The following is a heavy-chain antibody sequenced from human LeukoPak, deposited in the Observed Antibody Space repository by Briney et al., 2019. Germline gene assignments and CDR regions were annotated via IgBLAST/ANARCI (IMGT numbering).Heavy chain of an antibody. D-gene: IGHD5-12*01. V-gene: IGHV3-21*01. CDR3: ARDGGSRGYSGYDPLGYYYYYYGMDV. CDR1: GFTFSSYS. Sequence: PGGSLRLSCAASGFTFSSYSMNWVRQAPGKGLEWVSSISSSSSYIYYADSVKGRFTISRDNAKNSLYLQMNSLRAEDTAVYYCARDGGSRGYSGYDPLGYYYYYYGMDVWGQGTTVTVSS. J-gene: IGHJ6*02. CDR2: ISSSSSYI.